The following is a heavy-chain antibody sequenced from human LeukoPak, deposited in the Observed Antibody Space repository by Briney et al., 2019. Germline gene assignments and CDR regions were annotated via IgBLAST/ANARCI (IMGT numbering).Heavy chain of an antibody. Sequence: ASVKVSCKASGYTFTSYAMNWVRQATGQGLEWMGWMNPNSGNTGYAQKFQGGVTMTRNTSISTAYMELSSLRSEDTAVYYCARGLLWYYYDSSGYPDYWGQGTLVTVSS. CDR1: GYTFTSYA. CDR3: ARGLLWYYYDSSGYPDY. J-gene: IGHJ4*02. V-gene: IGHV1-8*02. D-gene: IGHD3-22*01. CDR2: MNPNSGNT.